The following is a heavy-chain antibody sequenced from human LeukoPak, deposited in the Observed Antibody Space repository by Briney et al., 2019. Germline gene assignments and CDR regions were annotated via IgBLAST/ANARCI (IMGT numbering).Heavy chain of an antibody. J-gene: IGHJ3*02. CDR3: ARPRYGSGSYYRTPADAFDI. Sequence: GESLKISCKTSGYTFTSYWIGWVRQTPGKGLECMGVIFPRDSDVRYSPSFQGQVTISADKSTNTAYLHWGSLKASDTAMYYCARPRYGSGSYYRTPADAFDIWGQGTMVTVSS. D-gene: IGHD3-10*01. CDR2: IFPRDSDV. CDR1: GYTFTSYW. V-gene: IGHV5-51*01.